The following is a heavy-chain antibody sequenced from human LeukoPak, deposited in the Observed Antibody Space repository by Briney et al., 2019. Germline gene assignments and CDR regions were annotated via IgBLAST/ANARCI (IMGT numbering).Heavy chain of an antibody. CDR2: IYSGDST. V-gene: IGHV3-66*01. J-gene: IGHJ4*02. CDR1: GFTFSSYS. D-gene: IGHD4-17*01. CDR3: ARDYGDGHFDH. Sequence: PGGSLRLSCAASGFTFSSYSMNWVRQAPGKGLEWVSVIYSGDSTYHADSVRGRFNISRDNSKNTLYLQMNSLRVEDTAVYYCARDYGDGHFDHWGQGTLVTVSS.